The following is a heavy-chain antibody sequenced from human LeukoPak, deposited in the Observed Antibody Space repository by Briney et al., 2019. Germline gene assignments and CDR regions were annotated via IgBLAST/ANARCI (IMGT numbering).Heavy chain of an antibody. V-gene: IGHV4-61*02. CDR1: GGSISSGSYY. D-gene: IGHD3-22*01. Sequence: PSQTLSLTCTVSGGSISSGSYYWSWIRQPAGKGLEWIGRIYTSGSTNYNPSLKSRVTISVDTSKNQFSLKLSSVTAADTAVYYCARDRAYYYDSSGYSGAWGQRTLVTVSS. CDR2: IYTSGST. J-gene: IGHJ5*02. CDR3: ARDRAYYYDSSGYSGA.